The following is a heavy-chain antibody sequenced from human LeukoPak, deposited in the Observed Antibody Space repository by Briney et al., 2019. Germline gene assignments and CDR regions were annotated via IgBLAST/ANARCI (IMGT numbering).Heavy chain of an antibody. D-gene: IGHD3-3*01. Sequence: ASVKVSCKASGYTFTSYGISWVRQAPGQGLEWMGWISAYNGNTNYAQKLQGRVTMTTDTSTSTAYMELRSLRSDDTAVYYCARGNIYDFWSGYYRFDPWGQGTLVTVSS. CDR2: ISAYNGNT. J-gene: IGHJ5*02. V-gene: IGHV1-18*01. CDR3: ARGNIYDFWSGYYRFDP. CDR1: GYTFTSYG.